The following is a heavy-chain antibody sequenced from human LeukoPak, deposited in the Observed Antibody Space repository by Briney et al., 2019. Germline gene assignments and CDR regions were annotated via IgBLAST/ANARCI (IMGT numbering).Heavy chain of an antibody. Sequence: GGSLRLSCAASGFTFSTYWTHWVRQAPGKGLVWVSRINSAGSTTTYADSVKGRFTISRDNAKNTLYLQMNSLRAEDTAVYYCARELVALDYWGQGTLVTVSS. V-gene: IGHV3-74*01. CDR3: ARELVALDY. J-gene: IGHJ4*02. D-gene: IGHD2-21*01. CDR1: GFTFSTYW. CDR2: INSAGSTT.